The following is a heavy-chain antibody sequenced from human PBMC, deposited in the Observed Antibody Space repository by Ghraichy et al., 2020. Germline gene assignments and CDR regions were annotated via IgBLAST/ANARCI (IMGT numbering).Heavy chain of an antibody. J-gene: IGHJ4*02. CDR2: IRQDGSEK. V-gene: IGHV3-7*01. CDR1: GFTFSRYW. Sequence: GGSLRLSCAASGFTFSRYWMTWVRQAPGKGLEWVANIRQDGSEKYYVDSVKGRFTISRDNAKNSLYLQMNSLRAEDTAVYYCARDRYYYDTSGYNPYYLDYWGQGILLTASS. CDR3: ARDRYYYDTSGYNPYYLDY. D-gene: IGHD3-22*01.